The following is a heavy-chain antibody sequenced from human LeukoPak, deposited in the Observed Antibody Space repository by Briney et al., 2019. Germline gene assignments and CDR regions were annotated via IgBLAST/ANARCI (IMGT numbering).Heavy chain of an antibody. CDR3: AREGHTSGWPPFDF. CDR2: ISSGSSYT. V-gene: IGHV3-21*01. D-gene: IGHD6-19*01. Sequence: GGSLRLSCAASGFTFSSYFMNWVRQAPGKGLEWVSSISSGSSYTNYADTVKGRFTISRDNAKNSLFLQMNSLRAEDTAVYYCAREGHTSGWPPFDFWGQGILVTVSS. CDR1: GFTFSSYF. J-gene: IGHJ4*02.